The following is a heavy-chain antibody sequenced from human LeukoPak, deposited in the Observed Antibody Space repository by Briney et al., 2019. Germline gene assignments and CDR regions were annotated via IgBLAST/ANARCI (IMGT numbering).Heavy chain of an antibody. V-gene: IGHV3-23*01. J-gene: IGHJ4*02. CDR3: AKDLAGSGSYSFDY. CDR1: GFTFSSYS. CDR2: ISGSGGST. D-gene: IGHD1-26*01. Sequence: GGSLRLSCAASGFTFSSYSMNWVRQAPGRGLEWVSAISGSGGSTYYADSVKGRFTISRDNSKNTLYLQMNSLRAEDTAVYYCAKDLAGSGSYSFDYWGQGTLVTVSS.